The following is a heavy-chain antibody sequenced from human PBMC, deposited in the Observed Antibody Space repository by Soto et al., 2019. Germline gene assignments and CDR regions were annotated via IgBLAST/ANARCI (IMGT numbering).Heavy chain of an antibody. V-gene: IGHV3-74*01. Sequence: GGSLRLSCAASGFTFSSYWMHWVRQAPGKGLVWVSRINSDGSSTSYADSVKGRFTISRDNAKNTLYLQMNSLRAEDTAVYYCARFGSSWEPFDYWGQGTLVTVSS. CDR2: INSDGSST. J-gene: IGHJ4*02. CDR1: GFTFSSYW. CDR3: ARFGSSWEPFDY. D-gene: IGHD6-13*01.